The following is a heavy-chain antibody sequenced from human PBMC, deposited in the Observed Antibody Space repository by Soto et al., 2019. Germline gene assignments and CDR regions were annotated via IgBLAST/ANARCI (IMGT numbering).Heavy chain of an antibody. CDR3: ARAAAPPVARFGTRTYGMDV. CDR2: IKQDGSEK. V-gene: IGHV3-7*01. CDR1: RFTFSCYS. J-gene: IGHJ6*02. Sequence: HPEESLRPSYKPSRFTFSCYSERRLRQAPGKGLEWVANIKQDGSEKYYVDSVKGRFTISRDNAKNSLYLQMNSLRAEDTAVYYCARAAAPPVARFGTRTYGMDVWGQGT. D-gene: IGHD6-13*01.